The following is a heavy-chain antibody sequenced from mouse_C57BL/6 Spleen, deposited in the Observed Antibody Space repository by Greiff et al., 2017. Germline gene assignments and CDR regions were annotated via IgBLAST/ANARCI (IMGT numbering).Heavy chain of an antibody. D-gene: IGHD1-1*01. CDR3: ARPGSLYGYCDG. Sequence: VQLQQPGAELVKPGASVKMSCKASGYTFTSYWITWVKQRPGQGLEWIGDIYPGSGSTNYNEKFKSKATLTVDTSSSTAYMQLSSLTSEDSAVYYGARPGSLYGYCDGRGTGTTGTVSS. V-gene: IGHV1-55*01. CDR2: IYPGSGST. J-gene: IGHJ1*03. CDR1: GYTFTSYW.